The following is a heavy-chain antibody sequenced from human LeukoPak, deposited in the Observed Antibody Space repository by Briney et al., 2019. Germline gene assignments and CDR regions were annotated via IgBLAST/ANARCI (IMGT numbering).Heavy chain of an antibody. V-gene: IGHV3-48*03. CDR1: GFTFSSYE. D-gene: IGHD6-13*01. J-gene: IGHJ4*02. Sequence: GGSLRLSCAASGFTFSSYEMNWVRQAPGKGLEWVSYISSSGSTIYYADSVKGRFTISRDNAKNSLYLQMNSLRAEDTAVYYCAKLDGTAIAAAPTLDYWGQGTLVTVSS. CDR3: AKLDGTAIAAAPTLDY. CDR2: ISSSGSTI.